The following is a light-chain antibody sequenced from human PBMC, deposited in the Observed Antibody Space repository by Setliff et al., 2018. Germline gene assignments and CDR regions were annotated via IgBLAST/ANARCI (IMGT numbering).Light chain of an antibody. V-gene: IGLV2-23*02. J-gene: IGLJ1*01. CDR1: SSDVGAYNF. CDR2: DVS. Sequence: QSALAQPASVSGSPGQSITISCTGTSSDVGAYNFVSWYQQHPGKAPKLIIYDVSKRPSGLSNRFSGSKSDNTASLTISGLQADDEADYYCCSYAGISTFGVFGTGTKVT. CDR3: CSYAGISTFGV.